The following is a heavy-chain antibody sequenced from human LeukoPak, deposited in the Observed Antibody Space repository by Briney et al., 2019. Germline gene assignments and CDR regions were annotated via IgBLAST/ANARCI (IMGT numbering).Heavy chain of an antibody. J-gene: IGHJ6*03. D-gene: IGHD3-10*01. CDR2: INPSGGST. V-gene: IGHV1-46*01. CDR1: GYTFTSYY. CDR3: ARGPSITMVRGGQWYYYMDV. Sequence: ASVKVSCKASGYTFTSYYMHWVRQALGQGLEWMGLINPSGGSTNYAQKFQGRVTMTRDTSTNTVYMELSSLRSEDTAVYYCARGPSITMVRGGQWYYYMDVWGKGTTVTISS.